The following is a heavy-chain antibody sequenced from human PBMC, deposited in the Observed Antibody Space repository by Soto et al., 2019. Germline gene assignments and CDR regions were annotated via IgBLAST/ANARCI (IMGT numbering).Heavy chain of an antibody. CDR1: GFTFSRHW. CDR3: ASPYTATIHNGLNS. D-gene: IGHD5-12*01. J-gene: IGHJ4*02. V-gene: IGHV3-74*01. CDR2: INSDGTST. Sequence: EVQLVESGGGLVQPGGSLRLSCAASGFTFSRHWMHWVRQAPGKGLVWVSRINSDGTSTNYADSVKGRFTISRDNAKNTLYLQMNSLRGEDTAVYHCASPYTATIHNGLNSWGQGTQVTVSS.